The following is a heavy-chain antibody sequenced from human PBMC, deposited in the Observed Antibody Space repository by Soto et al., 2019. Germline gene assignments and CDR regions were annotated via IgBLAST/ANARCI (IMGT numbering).Heavy chain of an antibody. D-gene: IGHD3-3*01. J-gene: IGHJ5*02. CDR3: ARVYYDFWSGYYPPQFDP. V-gene: IGHV4-30-4*01. Sequence: QVQLQESGPGLVKPSQTLSLTCTVSGGSISSGDYYWSWIRQPQGKALEGMGYIYYSGSTYYNPSLKSRVTISVDTSKNQFSLKLSSVTAADTAVYYCARVYYDFWSGYYPPQFDPWGQGTLVTVSS. CDR2: IYYSGST. CDR1: GGSISSGDYY.